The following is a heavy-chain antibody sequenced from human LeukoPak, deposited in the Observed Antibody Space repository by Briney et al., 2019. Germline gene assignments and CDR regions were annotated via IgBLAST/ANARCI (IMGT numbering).Heavy chain of an antibody. J-gene: IGHJ6*02. CDR1: GGSFSGYY. D-gene: IGHD6-13*01. V-gene: IGHV4-34*01. Sequence: SETLSLTCAVYGGSFSGYYWSWIRQPPGKGLEWIGEINHSGSTNYNPSLKSRVTISVDTSKNQFSLKLSSVTAADTAVYYCARDCSSSWYPIYGMDVWGQGTTATVSS. CDR2: INHSGST. CDR3: ARDCSSSWYPIYGMDV.